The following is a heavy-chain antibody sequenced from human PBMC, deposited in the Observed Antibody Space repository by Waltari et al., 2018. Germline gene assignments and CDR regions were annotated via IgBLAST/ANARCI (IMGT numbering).Heavy chain of an antibody. J-gene: IGHJ2*01. CDR3: ARAGDRYFDNWYFDL. V-gene: IGHV1-69*13. CDR2: IIPIFGTA. D-gene: IGHD3-9*01. CDR1: GGTFSSYA. Sequence: QVQLVQSGAEVKKPGSSVKVSCKASGGTFSSYAISWVRQAPGQGREWMGGIIPIFGTANDAQKFQGRVTITADESTSTAYMELSSLRSEDTAVYYCARAGDRYFDNWYFDLWGRGTLVTVSS.